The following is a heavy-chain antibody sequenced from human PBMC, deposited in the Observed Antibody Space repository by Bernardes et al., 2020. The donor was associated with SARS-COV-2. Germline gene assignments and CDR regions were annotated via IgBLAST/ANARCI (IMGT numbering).Heavy chain of an antibody. D-gene: IGHD6-6*01. CDR2: INHSGST. V-gene: IGHV4-34*01. CDR1: GGSFSGYY. Sequence: SETLSLTCAVYGGSFSGYYWSWIRQPPGKGLEWIGEINHSGSTNYNPSLKSRVTISVDTSKNQFSPKLSSVTAADTAVYYCARGQAARLYFYYYYMDVWGKGTTVTVSS. CDR3: ARGQAARLYFYYYYMDV. J-gene: IGHJ6*03.